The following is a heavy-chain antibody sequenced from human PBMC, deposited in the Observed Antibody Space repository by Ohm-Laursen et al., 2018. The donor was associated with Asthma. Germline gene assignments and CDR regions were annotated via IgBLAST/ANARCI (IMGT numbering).Heavy chain of an antibody. Sequence: TLSLTWAVSGGSISSGGYSWSWIRQPPGKGLEWIGYIYHSGSTYYNPSLKSRVTISVDTSKNQFSLKLSSVTAADTAVYYCARGLGGTTISYYFDYWGQGTLVTVSS. CDR2: IYHSGST. V-gene: IGHV4-30-2*01. CDR3: ARGLGGTTISYYFDY. D-gene: IGHD4-17*01. J-gene: IGHJ4*02. CDR1: GGSISSGGYS.